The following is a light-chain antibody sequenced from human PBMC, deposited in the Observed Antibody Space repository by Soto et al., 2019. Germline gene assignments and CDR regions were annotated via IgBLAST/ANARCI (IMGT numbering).Light chain of an antibody. CDR3: SSYTSSNTYV. V-gene: IGLV2-18*02. CDR2: DVS. CDR1: SSDVGSYNR. Sequence: QSALTQPPSVSGSPGHSVAISCTGTSSDVGSYNRVSWYQQPPGSAPKLMIYDVSNRPSGVPDHFSGSKSGNAASLTISGLQAEDEADYYCSSYTSSNTYVFGTGTKLTVL. J-gene: IGLJ1*01.